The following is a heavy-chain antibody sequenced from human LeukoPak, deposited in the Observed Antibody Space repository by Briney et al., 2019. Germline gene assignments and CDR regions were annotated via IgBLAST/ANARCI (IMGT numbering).Heavy chain of an antibody. CDR1: GGSFSGYY. V-gene: IGHV4-34*01. CDR2: INHSGST. CDR3: ARAKRLYSSSCLDC. D-gene: IGHD6-13*01. J-gene: IGHJ4*02. Sequence: SETLSLTCAVYGGSFSGYYGSWIRQPPGKGLEWIGEINHSGSTNYNPSLKSRVIISVDTSKNQFSLKLSSVTAADTAVYYCARAKRLYSSSCLDCWGQGILVTVSS.